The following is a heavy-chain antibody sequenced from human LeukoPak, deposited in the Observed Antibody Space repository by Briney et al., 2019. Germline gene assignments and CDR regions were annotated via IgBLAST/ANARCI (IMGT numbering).Heavy chain of an antibody. D-gene: IGHD6-13*01. Sequence: SQTLSLTCAISGDSISSNSVAWNWIRQSPSRGLEWLGRTYYRSKWYYDYAVAVKSRITINPDTSKNQFSLQLNSVTPEDTAAYYCARDIAARRSGWFDPWGQGTLVTVSS. J-gene: IGHJ5*02. V-gene: IGHV6-1*01. CDR2: TYYRSKWYY. CDR1: GDSISSNSVA. CDR3: ARDIAARRSGWFDP.